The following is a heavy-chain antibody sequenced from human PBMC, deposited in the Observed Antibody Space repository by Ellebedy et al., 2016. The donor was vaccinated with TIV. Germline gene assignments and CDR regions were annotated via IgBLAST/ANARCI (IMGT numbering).Heavy chain of an antibody. CDR3: ARDLAV. D-gene: IGHD6-19*01. CDR2: IYSGDST. CDR1: GFTVSSVY. Sequence: GGSLRLXXAASGFTVSSVYMTWVRQAPGKGLEWVSIIYSGDSTYYADSVKGRFTISRDSSKNTVYLQMNSLRAEDTAVYYCARDLAVWGQGTLVTVSS. J-gene: IGHJ4*02. V-gene: IGHV3-53*01.